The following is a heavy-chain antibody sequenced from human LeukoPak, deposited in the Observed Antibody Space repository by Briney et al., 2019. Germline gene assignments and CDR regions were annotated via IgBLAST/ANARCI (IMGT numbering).Heavy chain of an antibody. CDR2: ISSNGGST. CDR1: GFTFSSYA. J-gene: IGHJ4*02. Sequence: GGSLRLSCAASGFTFSSYAMHWVRQAPGKGLEYVSAISSNGGSTYYANSVKGRFTISRDNSKNTLYLQMGSLRAEDMAVYYCARDLRLVPDFYGDYVGEFDYWGQGTLVTVSS. CDR3: ARDLRLVPDFYGDYVGEFDY. D-gene: IGHD4-17*01. V-gene: IGHV3-64*01.